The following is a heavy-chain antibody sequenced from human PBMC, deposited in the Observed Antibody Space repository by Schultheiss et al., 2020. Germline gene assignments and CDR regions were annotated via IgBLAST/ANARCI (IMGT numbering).Heavy chain of an antibody. CDR2: IYYSGST. V-gene: IGHV4-39*07. CDR3: ARDGSGRDWFDP. Sequence: SETLSLTCTVSGGSISSSSYYWGWIRQPPGKGLEWIGSIYYSGSTNYNPSLKSRVTISVDTSKNQFSLKLSSVTAADTAVYYCARDGSGRDWFDPWGQGTLVTVPS. D-gene: IGHD3-10*01. J-gene: IGHJ5*02. CDR1: GGSISSSSYY.